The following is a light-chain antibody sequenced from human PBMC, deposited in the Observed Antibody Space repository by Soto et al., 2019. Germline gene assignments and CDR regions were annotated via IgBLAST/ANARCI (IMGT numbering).Light chain of an antibody. CDR1: QNVETF. Sequence: DIVLTQSPGSLSLSPGERASLSCRASQNVETFLAWYQQRPGHSPRLLIYDASRRATGIPARFSGSGSGTDFTLTITGLEPEDFGVYYCQHHSNWLRTFGGGTKVEIE. CDR2: DAS. J-gene: IGKJ4*01. CDR3: QHHSNWLRT. V-gene: IGKV3-11*01.